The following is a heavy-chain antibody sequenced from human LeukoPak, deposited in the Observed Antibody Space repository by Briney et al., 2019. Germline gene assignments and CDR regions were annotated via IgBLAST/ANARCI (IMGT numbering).Heavy chain of an antibody. D-gene: IGHD3-10*01. J-gene: IGHJ4*02. CDR3: ARGDYGSGSYLSSY. CDR1: GFTVSSNY. V-gene: IGHV3-53*01. Sequence: GGSLRLSCAASGFTVSSNYMSWVRQAPGKGLEWVSVIYSGGSTYYADSVKGRFTISRDNSKNTLYLQMNSLRAEDTAVYYCARGDYGSGSYLSSYWGQGTLVTVSS. CDR2: IYSGGST.